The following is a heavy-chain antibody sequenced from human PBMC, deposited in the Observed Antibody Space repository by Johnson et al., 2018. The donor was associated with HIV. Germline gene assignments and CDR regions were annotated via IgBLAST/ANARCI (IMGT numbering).Heavy chain of an antibody. CDR2: ISYDGNKT. CDR1: GFTFSNYG. D-gene: IGHD6-19*01. V-gene: IGHV3-30*18. CDR3: AKIGQWRERLNAFDI. J-gene: IGHJ3*02. Sequence: QVQLVESGGGVVQPGRSLRLSCAASGFTFSNYGMHWVRQAPGKGLEWVAVISYDGNKTYYADSVRGLTISRDNSMNTLYLQMSSLRPEDTAVYYCAKIGQWRERLNAFDIWGQGTMVTVSS.